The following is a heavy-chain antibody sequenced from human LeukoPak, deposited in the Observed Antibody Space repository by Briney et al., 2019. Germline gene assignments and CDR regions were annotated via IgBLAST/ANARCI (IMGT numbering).Heavy chain of an antibody. CDR1: GGSFRGYY. J-gene: IGHJ6*02. D-gene: IGHD3-16*01. CDR2: INHSGST. V-gene: IGHV4-34*01. Sequence: SETLSLTCSVYGGSFRGYYWSWIRQPPGKGLEWIGEINHSGSTNYNPSLKSRVTISVDTSKNQFSLKLSSVTATDTAVYYCARVGVMATVNGYRYHSLDVWGQGTTVAVSS. CDR3: ARVGVMATVNGYRYHSLDV.